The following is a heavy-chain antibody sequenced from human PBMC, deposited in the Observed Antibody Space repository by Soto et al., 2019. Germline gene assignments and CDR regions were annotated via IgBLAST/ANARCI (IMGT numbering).Heavy chain of an antibody. CDR2: ITSSSNAI. D-gene: IGHD2-15*01. V-gene: IGHV3-48*02. CDR1: GFTFSTYS. Sequence: EVQLVESGGGLVQPGGSLRLSCAGSGFTFSTYSMNWVRQAPGKGLEWVSYITSSSNAIYYADSVKGRFTISRDNAKNSLYLQMNSLIDEDTAVYYCARDASWAFDIWGQGPMVTVSS. J-gene: IGHJ3*02. CDR3: ARDASWAFDI.